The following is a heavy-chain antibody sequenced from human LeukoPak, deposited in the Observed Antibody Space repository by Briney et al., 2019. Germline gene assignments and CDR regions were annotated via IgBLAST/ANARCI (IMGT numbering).Heavy chain of an antibody. CDR2: ISGSGGST. V-gene: IGHV3-23*01. D-gene: IGHD6-6*01. Sequence: GGTLRLSCAASGFTFSSYAMSWVRQAPGKGLEWVSAISGSGGSTYYADSVKGLFTISRDNAKNSLYLQMNSLRAEDTAVYYCARDYRSSSGRSIDYWGQGTLVTVSS. CDR1: GFTFSSYA. J-gene: IGHJ4*02. CDR3: ARDYRSSSGRSIDY.